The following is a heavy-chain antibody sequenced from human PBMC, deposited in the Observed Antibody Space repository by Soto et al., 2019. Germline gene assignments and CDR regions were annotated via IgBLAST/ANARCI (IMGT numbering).Heavy chain of an antibody. CDR2: ISPMFGAA. V-gene: IGHV1-69*19. CDR1: GVTFNTYA. J-gene: IGHJ4*02. D-gene: IGHD3-10*01. CDR3: AREVQVHTPAFVY. Sequence: QVQLVQSGAEMKKPGSSVKVSCQSSGVTFNTYAMNWVRQAPGQGPEWMGEISPMFGAANYAPKVQGRVTITADESTGTSYMQLSSLTSGDTALYFCAREVQVHTPAFVYWGQGTLVTVSS.